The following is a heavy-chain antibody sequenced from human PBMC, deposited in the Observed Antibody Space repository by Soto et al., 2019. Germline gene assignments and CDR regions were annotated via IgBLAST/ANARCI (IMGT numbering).Heavy chain of an antibody. CDR2: IISIFSTA. CDR1: GGTFSSYA. CDR3: ARPPPHYYYYGMDV. J-gene: IGHJ6*02. V-gene: IGHV1-69*12. Sequence: QVQLVQSGAEVKKPGSSVKVSCKASGGTFSSYAISWVRQAPGQGLEWMGGIISIFSTADYAQKFQGRVTITADESTSTAYMELSPLRSEDTAVYYCARPPPHYYYYGMDVWGQGTTVTVSS.